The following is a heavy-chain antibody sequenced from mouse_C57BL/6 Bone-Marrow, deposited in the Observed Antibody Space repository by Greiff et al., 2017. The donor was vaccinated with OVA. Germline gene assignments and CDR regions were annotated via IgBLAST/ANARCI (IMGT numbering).Heavy chain of an antibody. J-gene: IGHJ4*01. CDR2: INYDGSST. V-gene: IGHV5-16*01. CDR1: GFTFSDYY. Sequence: EVHLVESEGGLVQPGSSMKLSCTASGFTFSDYYMAWVRQVPEKGLEWVANINYDGSSTYYLDSLKSRFIISRDNAKNILYLQMSSLKSEDTATYYCARDRYGSSNYYAMDYWGQGTSVTVSS. D-gene: IGHD1-1*01. CDR3: ARDRYGSSNYYAMDY.